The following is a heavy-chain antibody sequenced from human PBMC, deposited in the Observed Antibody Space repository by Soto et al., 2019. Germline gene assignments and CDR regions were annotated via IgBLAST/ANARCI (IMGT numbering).Heavy chain of an antibody. CDR3: VRDSGANLSSG. V-gene: IGHV1-69*13. J-gene: IGHJ4*02. CDR1: GVTFSSYR. Sequence: ASVKVSCKASGVTFSSYRINWVRQAPGQGLEWVGGIVPIYRTADYAQKFQGRVTITADESASTSYMELRSLKSQDTAVYYCVRDSGANLSSGWGQGTMVTVSS. D-gene: IGHD6-25*01. CDR2: IVPIYRTA.